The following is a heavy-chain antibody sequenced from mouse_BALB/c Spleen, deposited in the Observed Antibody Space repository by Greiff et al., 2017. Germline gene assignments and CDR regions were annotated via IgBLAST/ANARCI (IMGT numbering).Heavy chain of an antibody. CDR3: TRTNIYYDYEDY. CDR2: IYPSDSYT. J-gene: IGHJ2*01. V-gene: IGHV1-69*02. CDR1: GYTFTSYW. Sequence: QVQLQQPGAELVRPGASVKLSCKASGYTFTSYWINWVKQRPGQGLEWIGNIYPSDSYTNYNQKFKDKATLTVDKSSSTAYMQLSSPTSEDSAVYYCTRTNIYYDYEDYWGQGTTLTVSS. D-gene: IGHD2-4*01.